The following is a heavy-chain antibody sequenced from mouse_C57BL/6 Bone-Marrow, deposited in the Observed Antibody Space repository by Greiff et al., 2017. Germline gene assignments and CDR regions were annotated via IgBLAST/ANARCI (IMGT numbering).Heavy chain of an antibody. Sequence: QVQLQQPGAELVKPGASVKMSCKASGYTFTSYWITWVKQRPGHGLEWIGDIYPGSGSTNYNEKFKSKATLTVDTSSSTAYMQLSSLTSEDSAVYYCARSGIITTVVAPGFAYWGQGTLVTVSA. CDR2: IYPGSGST. V-gene: IGHV1-55*01. CDR1: GYTFTSYW. D-gene: IGHD1-1*01. CDR3: ARSGIITTVVAPGFAY. J-gene: IGHJ3*01.